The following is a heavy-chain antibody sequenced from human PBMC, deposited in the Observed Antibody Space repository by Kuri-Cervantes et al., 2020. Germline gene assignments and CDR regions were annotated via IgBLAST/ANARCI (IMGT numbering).Heavy chain of an antibody. CDR2: IIPIFGTA. V-gene: IGHV1-69*13. J-gene: IGHJ5*02. CDR3: ARVFVEAAASTQTFDP. Sequence: SVKVSCKASGGTFSSYAISWVRQAPGQGLEWMGGIIPIFGTANYAQKFQGRVTITADESTSTAYMELSSVTAADTAVYYCARVFVEAAASTQTFDPWGQGTLVTVSS. CDR1: GGTFSSYA. D-gene: IGHD6-13*01.